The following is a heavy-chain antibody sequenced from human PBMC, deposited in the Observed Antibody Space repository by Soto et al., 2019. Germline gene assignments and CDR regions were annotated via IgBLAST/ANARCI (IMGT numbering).Heavy chain of an antibody. J-gene: IGHJ5*02. D-gene: IGHD3-10*01. V-gene: IGHV3-53*01. CDR3: ARVGPYDSQSYMFRYDRFDR. CDR2: IFSDGTT. Sequence: PGGSLTLSCAASGFSVRSSQISWVRQAPGKGLEWVSIIFSDGTTHYGVSVKGRFTISRDSARNTVYLQMNGLRVDDTAVYYCARVGPYDSQSYMFRYDRFDRWGQGIQVTVSS. CDR1: GFSVRSSQ.